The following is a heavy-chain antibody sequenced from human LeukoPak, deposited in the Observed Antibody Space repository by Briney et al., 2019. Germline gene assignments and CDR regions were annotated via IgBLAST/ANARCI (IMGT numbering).Heavy chain of an antibody. CDR3: ARANSGYTIHY. V-gene: IGHV3-23*01. Sequence: RAGGSLRLSCAASGFTFSSYGMSWVRQAPGKALEWVSAISGGGGSTYYADSVKGRFTISRDNSKNTLYLQMNSLRAEDTAVYYCARANSGYTIHYWGQGTLVTVSS. D-gene: IGHD3-22*01. CDR1: GFTFSSYG. CDR2: ISGGGGST. J-gene: IGHJ4*02.